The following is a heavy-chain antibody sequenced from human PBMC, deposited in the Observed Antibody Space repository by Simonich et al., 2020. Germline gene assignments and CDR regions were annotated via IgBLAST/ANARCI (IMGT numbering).Heavy chain of an antibody. Sequence: QVQLVQSGAEVKKPGASVKVSCKASGSTFTGYYMHWVRQAPGQGREWRGWSNPNKGGTNNAQKFQGRVTRTRDTSISTAYMELSRLRSDDTAVYYCARGALTVDYYYMDVWGKGTTVTVSS. V-gene: IGHV1-2*02. J-gene: IGHJ6*03. CDR3: ARGALTVDYYYMDV. CDR2: SNPNKGGT. D-gene: IGHD7-27*01. CDR1: GSTFTGYY.